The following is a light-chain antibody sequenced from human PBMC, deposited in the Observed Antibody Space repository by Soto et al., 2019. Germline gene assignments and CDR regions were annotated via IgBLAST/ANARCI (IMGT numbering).Light chain of an antibody. V-gene: IGKV3-15*01. CDR2: AAS. J-gene: IGKJ2*01. Sequence: EIVMTQSPATLSVSPGERVILSCRASQSVSINLAWFQQKRGQAPRLLIYAASTRATGIPARFSGSASGTEFTLTISSLQAEDFAVYYCQQYHIWYTFGQGTELEIK. CDR1: QSVSIN. CDR3: QQYHIWYT.